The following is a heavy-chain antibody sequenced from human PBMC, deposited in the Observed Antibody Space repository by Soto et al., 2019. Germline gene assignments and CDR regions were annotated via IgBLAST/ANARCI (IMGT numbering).Heavy chain of an antibody. J-gene: IGHJ4*02. CDR2: IYWDDDK. CDR3: AHWTNQIPCFDY. Sequence: QITLKESGPTLVKPTQTLTLTCTFSGFSLSTSGVGVGWIRQPPGKALEWLALIYWDDDKRYSPSLKSRLTITKGTSKNQVLLIMTNMDPVDTATYYCAHWTNQIPCFDYWGQGTLVTVSS. CDR1: GFSLSTSGVG. D-gene: IGHD2-8*01. V-gene: IGHV2-5*02.